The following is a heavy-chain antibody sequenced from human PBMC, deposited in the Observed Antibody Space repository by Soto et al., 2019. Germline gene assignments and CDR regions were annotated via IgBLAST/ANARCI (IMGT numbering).Heavy chain of an antibody. V-gene: IGHV3-21*01. CDR2: ISSTSSFR. Sequence: GGSLRLSCAASGFTFSTYAMNWVRQAPGKGLEWVSSISSTSSFRYYADSVKGRFTISRDNAKNSLYLQMNSLRAQDTAVYYCARGDNGRDGYNLDFQHWGQGTLVTVSS. CDR1: GFTFSTYA. D-gene: IGHD5-12*01. CDR3: ARGDNGRDGYNLDFQH. J-gene: IGHJ1*01.